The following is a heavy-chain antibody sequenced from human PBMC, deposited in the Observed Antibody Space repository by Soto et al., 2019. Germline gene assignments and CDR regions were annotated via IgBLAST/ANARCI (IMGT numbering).Heavy chain of an antibody. CDR1: GGSFSGYY. CDR3: ANSRGAVGAPLYFDY. D-gene: IGHD1-26*01. J-gene: IGHJ4*02. V-gene: IGHV3-23*01. CDR2: ISGSGGST. Sequence: VQLQQWGAGLLKPSETLSLTCAVYGGSFSGYYWSWIRQPPGKGLEWVSAISGSGGSTYYADSVKGRFTISRDNSKNTLYLQMNSLRAENTAVYYCANSRGAVGAPLYFDYWGQGTLVTVSS.